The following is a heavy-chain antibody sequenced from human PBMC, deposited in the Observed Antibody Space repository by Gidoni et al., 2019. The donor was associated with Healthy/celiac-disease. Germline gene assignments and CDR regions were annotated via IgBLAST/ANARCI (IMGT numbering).Heavy chain of an antibody. CDR2: IYTSGST. CDR3: ASYYDSSGYYSY. D-gene: IGHD3-22*01. Sequence: QVQLQESGPGLVKPSQTLSLPCTVSGGSLSSGSYYWSWIRQPAGKGLEWIGRIYTSGSTNYNPSLKSRVTISVDTSKNQFSLKLSSVTAADTAVYYCASYYDSSGYYSYWGQGTLVTVSS. CDR1: GGSLSSGSYY. J-gene: IGHJ4*02. V-gene: IGHV4-61*02.